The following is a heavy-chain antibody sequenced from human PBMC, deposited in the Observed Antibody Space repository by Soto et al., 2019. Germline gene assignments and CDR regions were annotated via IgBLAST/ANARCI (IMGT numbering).Heavy chain of an antibody. CDR1: GFPFSSFA. J-gene: IGHJ4*02. CDR3: AGPGYSSQDY. Sequence: EVQLLESGGGLVQPGGSLRLSCAASGFPFSSFALSWVRQAPGKGLEWVSAISGSGDSTDYVGSVKGRFTISRDNSKNTLYLQINSLRAEDTAVYYCAGPGYSSQDYWGQGTLVTVSS. V-gene: IGHV3-23*01. CDR2: ISGSGDST. D-gene: IGHD5-18*01.